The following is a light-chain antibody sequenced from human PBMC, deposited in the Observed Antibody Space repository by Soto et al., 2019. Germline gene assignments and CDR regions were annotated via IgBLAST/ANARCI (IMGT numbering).Light chain of an antibody. V-gene: IGKV2-30*02. CDR2: KVS. CDR1: QSLVHSDGIAY. CDR3: MQGTHWPIT. J-gene: IGKJ5*01. Sequence: VVMTQSTLSLPVTLGQSASISCRSNQSLVHSDGIAYFSWFQQRPGRSPRRLIYKVSNRDSGVPARFSGSGSGTDFALKISRMEAEHVGVYYCMQGTHWPITFGQGTRLEIK.